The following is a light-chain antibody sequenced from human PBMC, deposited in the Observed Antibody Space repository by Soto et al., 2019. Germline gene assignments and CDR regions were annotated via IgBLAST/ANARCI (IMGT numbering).Light chain of an antibody. V-gene: IGKV1-39*01. CDR1: QSIGKH. CDR3: QQGYTSSIN. J-gene: IGKJ5*01. CDR2: SVS. Sequence: DIQMTQSPSSLSASVVGKVTIIFLASQSIGKHLNWYQQKPGKAPKFLIYSVSSLQSGVPSRFSGSGSGTDFTLTINSLQPEDFATYYCQQGYTSSINCGQGTRLE.